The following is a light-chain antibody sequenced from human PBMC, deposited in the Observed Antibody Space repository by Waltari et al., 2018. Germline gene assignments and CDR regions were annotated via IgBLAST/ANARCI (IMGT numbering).Light chain of an antibody. CDR1: QSISRF. CDR2: KAS. CDR3: QQYNTFSFT. V-gene: IGKV1-5*03. Sequence: DIQMTQSPSTLSASVGARVTITCRASQSISRFLAWYQSKPGKAPKLLISKASSLETGVPSRFSGSGFGTDFTLTINGLQPDDFGTYYCQQYNTFSFTFGQGTKLEIK. J-gene: IGKJ2*01.